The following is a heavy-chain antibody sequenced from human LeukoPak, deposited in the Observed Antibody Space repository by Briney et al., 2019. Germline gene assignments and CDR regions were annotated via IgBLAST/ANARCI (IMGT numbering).Heavy chain of an antibody. D-gene: IGHD3-10*01. CDR2: ISGSGGST. CDR1: GFTFSSYA. J-gene: IGHJ4*02. Sequence: PGGSLRLSCAASGFTFSSYAMSWVRQAPGKGLEWVSAISGSGGSTYYADSVKGRFTISRDNSKNTLYLQMNSLRPRDTAVYYCAKDLGLVVRGVVDYWGQGTLVTVSS. CDR3: AKDLGLVVRGVVDY. V-gene: IGHV3-23*01.